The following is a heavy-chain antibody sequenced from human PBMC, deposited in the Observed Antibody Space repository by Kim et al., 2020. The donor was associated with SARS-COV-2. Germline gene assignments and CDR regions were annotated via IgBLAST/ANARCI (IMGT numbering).Heavy chain of an antibody. J-gene: IGHJ4*02. CDR1: GFTFSSYG. V-gene: IGHV3-30*18. CDR3: ANSPGCTNGVCYTNYFDY. Sequence: GGSLRLSCAASGFTFSSYGMHWVRQAPGKGLEWVAVISYDGSNKYYADSVKGRFTISRDNSKNTLYLQMNSLRAEDTAVYYCANSPGCTNGVCYTNYFDYWGQGTLVTVSS. D-gene: IGHD2-8*01. CDR2: ISYDGSNK.